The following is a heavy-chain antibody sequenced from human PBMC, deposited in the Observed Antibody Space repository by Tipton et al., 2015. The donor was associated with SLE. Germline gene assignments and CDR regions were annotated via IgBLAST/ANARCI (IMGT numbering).Heavy chain of an antibody. V-gene: IGHV4-38-2*02. J-gene: IGHJ6*03. CDR3: ARGPYYYMDV. CDR1: GYSMSNGYY. Sequence: TLSLTCIVSGYSMSNGYYWGWIRQPPGKGLEYIGSVFHNGNTYYNPSLRSRVTISVDTSKNQFSLKLSSVTAADTALYYCARGPYYYMDVWGKGTTVTVSS. CDR2: VFHNGNT.